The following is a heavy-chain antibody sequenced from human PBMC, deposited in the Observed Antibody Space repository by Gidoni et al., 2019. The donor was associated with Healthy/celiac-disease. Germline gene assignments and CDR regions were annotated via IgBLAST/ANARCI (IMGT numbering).Heavy chain of an antibody. Sequence: EVQLVESGGGLVQPGRSLRLSCAASGFTFDDYAMPWIRQAPGKGLEWVSGISWNSGSIGYADSVKGRFTISRDNAKNSLYLQMNSLRAEDTALYYCAKGYDGMDVWGQGTTVTVSS. J-gene: IGHJ6*02. CDR3: AKGYDGMDV. V-gene: IGHV3-9*01. CDR2: ISWNSGSI. CDR1: GFTFDDYA.